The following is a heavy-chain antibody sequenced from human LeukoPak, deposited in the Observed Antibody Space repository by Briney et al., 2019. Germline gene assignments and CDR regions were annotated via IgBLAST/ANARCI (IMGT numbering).Heavy chain of an antibody. CDR2: IYYSGST. CDR3: ARGIAARPVDY. J-gene: IGHJ4*02. D-gene: IGHD6-6*01. CDR1: GGSISSGGYY. Sequence: PSQTLSLTCTVSGGSISSGGYYWSWIRQHPGKGLEWIGYIYYSGSTYYDPSLKSRVTISADTSKNQFSLKLSSVTAADTAVYYCARGIAARPVDYWGQGTLVTVSS. V-gene: IGHV4-31*03.